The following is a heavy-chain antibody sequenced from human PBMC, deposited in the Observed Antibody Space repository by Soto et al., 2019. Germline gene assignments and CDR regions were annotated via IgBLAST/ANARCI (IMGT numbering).Heavy chain of an antibody. J-gene: IGHJ6*02. CDR3: ARDEYSSSSRAYYYYGMDV. CDR1: GFTFSSYA. CDR2: ISYDGSNK. D-gene: IGHD6-6*01. Sequence: GESLKISCAASGFTFSSYAMHWVRQAPGKGLEWVAVISYDGSNKYYADSVKGRFTISRDNSKNTLYLQMNSLRAEDTAVYYCARDEYSSSSRAYYYYGMDVWGQGTTVTVSS. V-gene: IGHV3-30-3*01.